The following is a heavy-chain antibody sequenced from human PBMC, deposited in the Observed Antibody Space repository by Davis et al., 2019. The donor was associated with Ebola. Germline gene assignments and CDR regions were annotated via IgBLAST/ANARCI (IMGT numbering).Heavy chain of an antibody. D-gene: IGHD1-26*01. J-gene: IGHJ6*02. Sequence: SVKVSCKASGGTFSSYTISWVRQAPGQGLEWMGRIIPILGIANYAQKFQGRVTMATDTSTSTAYMELRSLRSDDTAVYYWAREGRVTRELLAYYGMDVWGQGTTVTVSS. CDR2: IIPILGIA. CDR1: GGTFSSYT. V-gene: IGHV1-69*04. CDR3: AREGRVTRELLAYYGMDV.